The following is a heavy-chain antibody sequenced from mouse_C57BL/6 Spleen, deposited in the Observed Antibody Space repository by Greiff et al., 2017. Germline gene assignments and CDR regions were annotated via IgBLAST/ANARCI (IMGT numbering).Heavy chain of an antibody. CDR1: GYTFTSYG. CDR2: IYPRSGNT. CDR3: ARGLIHYGNSYFDV. D-gene: IGHD2-1*01. V-gene: IGHV1-81*01. Sequence: QVQLQQSGAELARPGASVKLSCKASGYTFTSYGISWVKQRTGQGLEWIGEIYPRSGNTYYNEKFKGKATLTADKSSSTAYMELRSLTSEDSAVYFCARGLIHYGNSYFDVWGTGTTVTVSS. J-gene: IGHJ1*03.